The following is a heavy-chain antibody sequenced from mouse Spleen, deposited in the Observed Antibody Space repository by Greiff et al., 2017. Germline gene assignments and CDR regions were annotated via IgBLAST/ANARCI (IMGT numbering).Heavy chain of an antibody. CDR3: ARHGGTRAMDY. D-gene: IGHD3-3*01. J-gene: IGHJ4*01. CDR2: INSNGGST. V-gene: IGHV5-6-2*01. Sequence: EVMLVESGGGLVKPGGSLKLSCAASGFTFSSYAMSWVRQTPEKRLEWVAAINSNGGSTYYPDTVKDRFTISRDNAKNTLYLQMSSLRSEDTALYYCARHGGTRAMDYWGQGTSVTVSS. CDR1: GFTFSSYA.